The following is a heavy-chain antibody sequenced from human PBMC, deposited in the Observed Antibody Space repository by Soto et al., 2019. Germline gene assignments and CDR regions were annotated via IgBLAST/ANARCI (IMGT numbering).Heavy chain of an antibody. D-gene: IGHD3-22*01. Sequence: GGSLRLSCAASGFTFSSYAMHWVRQAPGKGLEWVAVISYDGSNKYYADSVKGRFTISRDNSKNTLYLQMNSLRAEDTAVYYCASDYDRINSWDGYSMDVWGQGTTVTVS. CDR3: ASDYDRINSWDGYSMDV. CDR1: GFTFSSYA. J-gene: IGHJ6*02. V-gene: IGHV3-30-3*01. CDR2: ISYDGSNK.